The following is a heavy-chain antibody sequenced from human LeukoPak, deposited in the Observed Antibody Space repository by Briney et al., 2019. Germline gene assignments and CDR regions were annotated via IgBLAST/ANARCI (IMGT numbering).Heavy chain of an antibody. D-gene: IGHD3-16*02. CDR1: GGTFSSYA. CDR3: ARVGHYDYVWGSYRYYYFDY. CDR2: IIPIFGTA. Sequence: ASVKVSCKASGGTFSSYAISWVRQAPGQGLEWMGGIIPIFGTANYAQKFQGRVTITADESTSTAYMELSSLRSEDTAVYYCARVGHYDYVWGSYRYYYFDYWGQGTLVTVSS. V-gene: IGHV1-69*13. J-gene: IGHJ4*02.